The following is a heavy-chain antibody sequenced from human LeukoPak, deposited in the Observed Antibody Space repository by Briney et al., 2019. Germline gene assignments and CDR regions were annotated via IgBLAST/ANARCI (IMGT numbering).Heavy chain of an antibody. V-gene: IGHV4-30-2*01. Sequence: SETLSLTCAVSGGSISSGGYSRSWIRQPPGKGLEWIGYIYHSGSTYYNPSLKSRVTISVDRSKNQFSLKLSSVTAADTAVYYCAGQGYSSSWYRNQGPEYFQHWGQGTLVTVSS. CDR3: AGQGYSSSWYRNQGPEYFQH. CDR2: IYHSGST. J-gene: IGHJ1*01. D-gene: IGHD6-13*01. CDR1: GGSISSGGYS.